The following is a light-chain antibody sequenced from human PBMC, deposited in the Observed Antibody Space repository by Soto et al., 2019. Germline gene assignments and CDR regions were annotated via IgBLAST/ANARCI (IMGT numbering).Light chain of an antibody. Sequence: IHFTQSPSFLSASVGDRVTITCRASQGINRFLAWYQQKPGKAPKLLIYAASTLQSGVPSRFSGSGSGTEFTLTISSLQPEDFATYYCQQLKSNLITFGQGTRLEIK. CDR3: QQLKSNLIT. CDR2: AAS. CDR1: QGINRF. V-gene: IGKV1-9*01. J-gene: IGKJ5*01.